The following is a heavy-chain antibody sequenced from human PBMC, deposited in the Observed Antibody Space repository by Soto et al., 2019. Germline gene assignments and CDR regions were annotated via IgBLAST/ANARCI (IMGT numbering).Heavy chain of an antibody. D-gene: IGHD2-21*02. CDR1: GYSFTSYW. Sequence: GESLKISCKGSGYSFTSYWIGWVRQMPEKGLEWMGIIYPGDSDTRYSPSFQGQVTISADKSISTAYLQWSSLKASDTAMYYCARHVIGYCGGDCYSGAFDIWGQGTMVTVSS. J-gene: IGHJ3*02. CDR2: IYPGDSDT. V-gene: IGHV5-51*01. CDR3: ARHVIGYCGGDCYSGAFDI.